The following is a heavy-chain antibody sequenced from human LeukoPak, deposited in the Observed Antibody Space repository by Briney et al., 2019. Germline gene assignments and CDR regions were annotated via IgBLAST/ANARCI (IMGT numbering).Heavy chain of an antibody. CDR3: SRVFGCSGSSCSSFDD. V-gene: IGHV3-72*01. CDR1: GFTFSDHY. J-gene: IGHJ4*02. CDR2: ARNKANSHST. Sequence: PGGSLRLSCAASGFTFSDHYMDWVRQAPGKGLEWVGRARNKANSHSTEYAASVKGRFTISRDDSENSVYLQMNSLKSGDTAVYYCSRVFGCSGSSCSSFDDWGQGTLVTVSS. D-gene: IGHD2-15*01.